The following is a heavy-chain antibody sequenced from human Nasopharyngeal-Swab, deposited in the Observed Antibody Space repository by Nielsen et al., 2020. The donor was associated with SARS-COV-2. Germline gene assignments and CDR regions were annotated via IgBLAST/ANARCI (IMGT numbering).Heavy chain of an antibody. Sequence: SETLSLTCTVSDGSISSSSYYWGWIRQPPGKGLEWIGSIYYSGSTYYNPSLKSRVTISVDTSKNQFSLKLSSVTAADTAVYYCFGMEWLRGPFDYWGQGTLVTVSS. V-gene: IGHV4-39*01. CDR3: FGMEWLRGPFDY. J-gene: IGHJ4*02. D-gene: IGHD3-3*01. CDR2: IYYSGST. CDR1: DGSISSSSYY.